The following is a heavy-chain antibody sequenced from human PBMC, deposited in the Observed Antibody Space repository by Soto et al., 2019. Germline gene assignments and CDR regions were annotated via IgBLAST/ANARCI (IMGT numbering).Heavy chain of an antibody. D-gene: IGHD3-10*01. CDR3: ARDTPITMVRGVSSKFDP. CDR2: IYHSGST. Sequence: SETLSLTCAVSGGSISSGGYSCNWIRQPPGKGLEWIGYIYHSGSTYYNPSLKSRVTISVDTSKNQFSLKLSSVTAADTAVYYCARDTPITMVRGVSSKFDPWGQGTLVTVSS. J-gene: IGHJ5*02. V-gene: IGHV4-30-2*05. CDR1: GGSISSGGYS.